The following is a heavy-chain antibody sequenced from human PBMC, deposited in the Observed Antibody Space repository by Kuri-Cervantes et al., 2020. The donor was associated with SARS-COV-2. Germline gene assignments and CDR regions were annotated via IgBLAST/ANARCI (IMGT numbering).Heavy chain of an antibody. D-gene: IGHD5-12*01. CDR1: GFTFSSYA. V-gene: IGHV3-30-3*01. CDR3: ARDPGYSGYDSFDY. Sequence: GESLKISCAASGFTFSSYAMHWVRQAPGKGLEWVAVISYDGSNKYYADSVKGRFTVSRDNSKNTLYLQMNSLRAEDTAVYYCARDPGYSGYDSFDYWGQGTLVTCAS. J-gene: IGHJ4*02. CDR2: ISYDGSNK.